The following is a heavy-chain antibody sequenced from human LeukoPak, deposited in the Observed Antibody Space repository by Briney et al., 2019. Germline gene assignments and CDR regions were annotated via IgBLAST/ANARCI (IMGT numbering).Heavy chain of an antibody. CDR3: MRDCDP. Sequence: GGSLRLSCAASGFTVSSNYMNWVRQAPGKGLEWVSVIYSGGSTYYADSVKGRFTISRDNSKNTLYLQMNSLRAEDTAVYHCMRDCDPWGQGTLVTVSS. J-gene: IGHJ5*02. CDR1: GFTVSSNY. V-gene: IGHV3-66*01. CDR2: IYSGGST.